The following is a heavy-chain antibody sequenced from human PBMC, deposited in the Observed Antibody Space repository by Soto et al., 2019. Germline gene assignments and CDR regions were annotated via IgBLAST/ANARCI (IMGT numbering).Heavy chain of an antibody. J-gene: IGHJ4*02. V-gene: IGHV3-74*01. Sequence: EVQLVESGGGLVQPGGSLRLSCAASGFTFSSYWMHWVRQAPGKGLVWISRINTDGSSTTQADSVKGRFTISRDNAKNTLYLQMNSLRAEDTAVYYCASGDSGYYDYWGQGPLVTVSS. CDR2: INTDGSST. CDR3: ASGDSGYYDY. D-gene: IGHD1-26*01. CDR1: GFTFSSYW.